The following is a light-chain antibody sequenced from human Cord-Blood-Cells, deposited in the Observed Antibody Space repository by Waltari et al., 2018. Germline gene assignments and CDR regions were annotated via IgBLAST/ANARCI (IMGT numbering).Light chain of an antibody. Sequence: QSALTQPASVSGSPGQSFTISCTGTSSDVGGYNYVSWYQQHPGKAPKLLISDVSNRPSVVPNRFSGSKSGNTTTLTSSGLQAEDEADYYCSSYTSSITLVFGGGTKLTVL. CDR3: SSYTSSITLV. V-gene: IGLV2-14*01. J-gene: IGLJ2*01. CDR2: DVS. CDR1: SSDVGGYNY.